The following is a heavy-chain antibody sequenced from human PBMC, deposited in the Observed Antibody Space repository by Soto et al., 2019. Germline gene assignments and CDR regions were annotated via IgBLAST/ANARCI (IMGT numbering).Heavy chain of an antibody. CDR3: ARDGSERGLNWFDP. CDR2: ISSSSSTI. D-gene: IGHD5-12*01. J-gene: IGHJ5*02. Sequence: EVQLVESGGGLVQPGGSLRLSCAASGFTFSSYSMNWVRQAPGKGLEWVSYISSSSSTIYYADSVKGRFTISRDNAKNALYLQMNTLRDEDTAVYYCARDGSERGLNWFDPWGQGTLVTVSS. CDR1: GFTFSSYS. V-gene: IGHV3-48*02.